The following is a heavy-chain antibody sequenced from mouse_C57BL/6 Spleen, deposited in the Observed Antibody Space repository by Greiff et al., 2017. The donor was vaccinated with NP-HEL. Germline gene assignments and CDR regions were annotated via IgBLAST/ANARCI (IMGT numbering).Heavy chain of an antibody. CDR3: ARSGTWGRDWYFDV. CDR1: GYTFTSYG. D-gene: IGHD4-1*01. J-gene: IGHJ1*03. V-gene: IGHV1-81*01. CDR2: IYPRSGNT. Sequence: QVQLQQSGAELARPGASVKLSCKASGYTFTSYGISWVKQRTGQGLEWIGEIYPRSGNTYYNEKFKGKATLTADKSSSTAYMELRSLTSEDSAVYFCARSGTWGRDWYFDVWGTGTTVTVSS.